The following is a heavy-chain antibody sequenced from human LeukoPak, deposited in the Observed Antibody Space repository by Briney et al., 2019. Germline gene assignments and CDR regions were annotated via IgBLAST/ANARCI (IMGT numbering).Heavy chain of an antibody. D-gene: IGHD2-21*01. V-gene: IGHV3-74*01. CDR3: ATLKLVIAFDHFDI. CDR2: INGDGSDI. Sequence: GGSLRLSCAASGFTFSDYWMHWVRQVPGKGLVWVSRINGDGSDIYYADSVKGRFTISRDNAKNTLHLQMNNLRDEDTAVYFCATLKLVIAFDHFDIWGQGAMVIVSS. CDR1: GFTFSDYW. J-gene: IGHJ3*02.